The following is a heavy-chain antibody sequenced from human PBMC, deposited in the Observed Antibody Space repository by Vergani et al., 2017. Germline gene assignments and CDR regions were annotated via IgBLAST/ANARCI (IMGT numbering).Heavy chain of an antibody. J-gene: IGHJ5*02. Sequence: QVQLVQSGAEVKKPGASVKVSCKASGYTFTSYGISWVRQAPGQGLEWMGWISAYNGNTNYAQKLQGRVTMTTDTATSTAYMELRSLRADDTAVYYCASERCSSTSCLWFDPWGQGTLVTVSS. CDR2: ISAYNGNT. CDR1: GYTFTSYG. V-gene: IGHV1-18*01. CDR3: ASERCSSTSCLWFDP. D-gene: IGHD2-2*01.